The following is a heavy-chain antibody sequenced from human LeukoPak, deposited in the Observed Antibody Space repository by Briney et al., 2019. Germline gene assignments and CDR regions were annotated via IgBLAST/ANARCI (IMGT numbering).Heavy chain of an antibody. V-gene: IGHV3-15*01. D-gene: IGHD3-9*01. J-gene: IGHJ4*02. CDR2: IKSKTDGGTT. Sequence: GGSLRLSCAASGFTFSNAWMSWVRQAPGKGLEWVGRIKSKTDGGTTDYAAPVKGRFTISRDDSKNTLYLQMNSLNTEDTAVYYCTTNSGLRYFDWLLSWVGWADYWGQGTLVTVSS. CDR1: GFTFSNAW. CDR3: TTNSGLRYFDWLLSWVGWADY.